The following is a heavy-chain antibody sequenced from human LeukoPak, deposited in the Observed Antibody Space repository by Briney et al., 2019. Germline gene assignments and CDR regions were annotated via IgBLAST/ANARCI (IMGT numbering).Heavy chain of an antibody. J-gene: IGHJ6*03. CDR1: GYTFTSYD. V-gene: IGHV1-8*03. D-gene: IGHD3-22*01. CDR3: ASYYDSSGYYPPYMDV. CDR2: MNPNSGNT. Sequence: ASVKVSCKASGYTFTSYDINWVRQATGQGLEWMGWMNPNSGNTGYAQKFQGRVTITRNTSISTAYMELSSLRSEDTAVYYCASYYDSSGYYPPYMDVWGKGTTVTVSS.